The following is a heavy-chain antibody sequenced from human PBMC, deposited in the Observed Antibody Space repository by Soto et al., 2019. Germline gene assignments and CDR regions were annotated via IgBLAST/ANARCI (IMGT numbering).Heavy chain of an antibody. CDR1: GFTVSSNY. V-gene: IGHV3-66*01. CDR3: ARDLTYGGNSGAFDI. J-gene: IGHJ3*02. Sequence: GGSLRLSCAASGFTVSSNYMSWVRQAPGKGLEWVSVIYSGGSTYYADSLKGRFTISRHNSKNTLYLQMNSLRAEDMAVYYCARDLTYGGNSGAFDIWGQGTMVTVSS. CDR2: IYSGGST. D-gene: IGHD2-21*02.